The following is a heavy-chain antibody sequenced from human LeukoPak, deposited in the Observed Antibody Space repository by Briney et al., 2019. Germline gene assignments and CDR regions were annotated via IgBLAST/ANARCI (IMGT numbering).Heavy chain of an antibody. CDR1: GFTFDDYA. CDR3: AKESNTAWGRIAADY. J-gene: IGHJ4*02. Sequence: SLRLSCAASGFTFDDYAMHWVRQAPGKGLEWVSGISWNSGSIGYADSVKGRFTISRDNAKNSLYLQMNSLRAEDTAVYYCAKESNTAWGRIAADYWGQGTLVTVSS. CDR2: ISWNSGSI. D-gene: IGHD5-18*01. V-gene: IGHV3-9*01.